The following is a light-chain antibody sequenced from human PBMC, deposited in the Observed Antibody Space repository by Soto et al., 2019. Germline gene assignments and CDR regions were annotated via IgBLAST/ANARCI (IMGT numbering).Light chain of an antibody. CDR1: SNDVGGYDY. V-gene: IGLV2-14*03. CDR2: DVS. Sequence: QSALTQPASVSGSPGQSITISCTGTSNDVGGYDYVTWYQHHPGKAPKLMIYDVSNRPSGISGRFSASKSGNTASLTISGVQDEDEADYYCSSYASRATLVFGGGTKLTVL. CDR3: SSYASRATLV. J-gene: IGLJ2*01.